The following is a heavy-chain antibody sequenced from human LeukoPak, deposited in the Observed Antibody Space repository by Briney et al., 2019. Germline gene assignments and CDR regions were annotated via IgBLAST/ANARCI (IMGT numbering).Heavy chain of an antibody. CDR2: MSYDGRKK. CDR1: GFTFNTYK. D-gene: IGHD2/OR15-2a*01. V-gene: IGHV3-30*04. J-gene: IGHJ4*02. CDR3: ARETRRTGHFEFDY. Sequence: PGGSLRLSCAASGFTFNTYKMHWVRQAPGKGLEWVAFMSYDGRKKYYGDSVKGRFTLSRDNSKNTLYLQMNRLRAGETAVYYCARETRRTGHFEFDYWGQGLLVTVSS.